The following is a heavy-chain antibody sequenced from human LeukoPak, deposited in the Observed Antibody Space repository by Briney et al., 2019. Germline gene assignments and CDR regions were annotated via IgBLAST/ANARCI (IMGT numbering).Heavy chain of an antibody. CDR3: ARRYYYGSGWYYDY. J-gene: IGHJ4*02. CDR2: IYSGGST. D-gene: IGHD6-19*01. V-gene: IGHV3-53*01. CDR1: GFTVSSNY. Sequence: QPGGSLRLSCAASGFTVSSNYMSWVRQAPGKGLEWVSVIYSGGSTYYADSVKGRFNISRDNSKNTLYLQMNSLRAEDTAVYYCARRYYYGSGWYYDYWGQGTLVTVSS.